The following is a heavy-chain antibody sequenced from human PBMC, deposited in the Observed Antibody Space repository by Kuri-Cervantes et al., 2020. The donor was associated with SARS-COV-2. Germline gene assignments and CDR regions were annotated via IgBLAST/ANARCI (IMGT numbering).Heavy chain of an antibody. CDR3: ARHVAGLGLTSSVPS. Sequence: ESLKISCTVSGGSISSNINFWGWIRQPPGKGLEWIGSIYYTGSTYYNPSLKSRVTISVDTSKNQFSLRLRSLTAADTAVYYCARHVAGLGLTSSVPSWGRGTLVTVSS. D-gene: IGHD3-16*01. V-gene: IGHV4-39*07. CDR2: IYYTGST. CDR1: GGSISSNINF. J-gene: IGHJ5*02.